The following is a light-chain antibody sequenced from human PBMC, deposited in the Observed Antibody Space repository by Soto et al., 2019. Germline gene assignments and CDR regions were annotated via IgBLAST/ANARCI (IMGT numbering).Light chain of an antibody. J-gene: IGKJ2*01. CDR3: QHRGKWPRT. CDR2: GAS. V-gene: IGKV3-11*01. CDR1: QSVSSY. Sequence: EIVLTQSLATLSLSPGERATLSCRASQSVSSYLAWYQQKPGQAPRLLIYGASNRATDIPARFSGSGSGTDFTLIISSLEPEDFAVYYCQHRGKWPRTFGQGTKLEI.